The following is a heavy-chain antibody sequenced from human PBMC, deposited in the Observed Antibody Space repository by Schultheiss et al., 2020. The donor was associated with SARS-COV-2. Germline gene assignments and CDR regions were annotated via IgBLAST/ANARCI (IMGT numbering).Heavy chain of an antibody. CDR1: GYTFTGYY. V-gene: IGHV1-2*06. CDR3: ARDEYSSGSDY. CDR2: INPNSGGT. D-gene: IGHD6-19*01. J-gene: IGHJ4*02. Sequence: ASVKVSCKASGYTFTGYYMHWVRQAPGQGLEWMGRINPNSGGTNYSQKFQGRVTMTRDTSISTAYMELSRLRSDDTAVYYCARDEYSSGSDYWGQGTLVTVSS.